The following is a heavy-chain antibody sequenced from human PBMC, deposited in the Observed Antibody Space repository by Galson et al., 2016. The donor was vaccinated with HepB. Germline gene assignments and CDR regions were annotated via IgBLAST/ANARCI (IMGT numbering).Heavy chain of an antibody. CDR1: GFTFSSYA. Sequence: SLRLSCAASGFTFSSYAMNWVRQAPEKGLQWVSGISGGGVSTHYADSVKGRFTISRDNSKNTLYLQMNSLRAEDTAVYYCAKGRYCGGDCYSSDYWGQGTQVTVSS. J-gene: IGHJ4*02. CDR2: ISGGGVST. D-gene: IGHD2-21*02. CDR3: AKGRYCGGDCYSSDY. V-gene: IGHV3-23*01.